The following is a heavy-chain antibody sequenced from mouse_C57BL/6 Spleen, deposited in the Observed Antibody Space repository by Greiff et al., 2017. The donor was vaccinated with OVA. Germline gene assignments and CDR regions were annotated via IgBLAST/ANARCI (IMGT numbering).Heavy chain of an antibody. Sequence: QVQLQQPGAELVKPGASVKLSCKASGYTFTSYWMQWVKQRPGQGLEWIGEIDPSDSYTNYNQKFKGKATLTVDTSSSTAYMQLSSLTSEDSAVYYCARGGQPLFAYWGQGTLVTVSA. CDR1: GYTFTSYW. CDR3: ARGGQPLFAY. D-gene: IGHD3-3*01. J-gene: IGHJ3*01. CDR2: IDPSDSYT. V-gene: IGHV1-50*01.